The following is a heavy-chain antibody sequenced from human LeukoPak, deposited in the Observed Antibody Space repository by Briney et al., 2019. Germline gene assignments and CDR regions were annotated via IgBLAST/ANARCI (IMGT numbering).Heavy chain of an antibody. CDR1: GGSISSSSYY. CDR3: ARGKSMNYYGSGRYVHRTERQYGMDV. Sequence: SETLSLTCTVSGGSISSSSYYWGWIRQPPGKGLEWIGSIYYSGSTYYNPSLKSRVTISVDTSKNQFSLKLSSVTAADTAVYYCARGKSMNYYGSGRYVHRTERQYGMDVWGQGTTVTVSS. J-gene: IGHJ6*02. D-gene: IGHD3-10*01. CDR2: IYYSGST. V-gene: IGHV4-39*01.